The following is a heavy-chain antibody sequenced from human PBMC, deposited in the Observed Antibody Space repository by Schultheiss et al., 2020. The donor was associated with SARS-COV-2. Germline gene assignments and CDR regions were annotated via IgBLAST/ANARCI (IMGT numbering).Heavy chain of an antibody. CDR2: IYYSGST. V-gene: IGHV4-59*01. D-gene: IGHD6-6*01. CDR3: ARISRSSSSGGLDY. J-gene: IGHJ4*02. CDR1: GGSISSYY. Sequence: SQTLSLTCTVSGGSISSYYWSWIRQPPGKGLEWIGYIYYSGSTNYNPSLKSRVTISVDTSKNQFSLKLSSVTAADTAVYYCARISRSSSSGGLDYWGQGTLGTVSS.